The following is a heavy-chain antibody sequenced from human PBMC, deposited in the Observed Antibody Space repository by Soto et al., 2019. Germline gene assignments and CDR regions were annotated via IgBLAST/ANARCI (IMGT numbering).Heavy chain of an antibody. Sequence: PVWSLRLSCAASGFTFSSYSMNWVRQAPGKGLEWVSSISSSSSYIYYADSVKGRFTISRDNAKNSLYLQMNSLRAEDTAVYYCARDLKMDYGDPDAFDICGKGTMVTVS. V-gene: IGHV3-21*01. D-gene: IGHD4-17*01. J-gene: IGHJ3*02. CDR1: GFTFSSYS. CDR3: ARDLKMDYGDPDAFDI. CDR2: ISSSSSYI.